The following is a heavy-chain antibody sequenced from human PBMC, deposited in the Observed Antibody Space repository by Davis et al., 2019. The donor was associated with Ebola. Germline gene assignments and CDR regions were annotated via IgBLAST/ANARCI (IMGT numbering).Heavy chain of an antibody. Sequence: AASVQVSCRASGYTFTSYGISWVRPAPGQGLEWMGWISAYNGNTNYPQKLQGRVTMTTDTSTSTAYMELRSLRSDDTAVYYCARGDSGYDFWSGYYTGPTLYGMDVWGQGTTVTVSS. CDR3: ARGDSGYDFWSGYYTGPTLYGMDV. CDR2: ISAYNGNT. J-gene: IGHJ6*02. CDR1: GYTFTSYG. D-gene: IGHD3-3*01. V-gene: IGHV1-18*01.